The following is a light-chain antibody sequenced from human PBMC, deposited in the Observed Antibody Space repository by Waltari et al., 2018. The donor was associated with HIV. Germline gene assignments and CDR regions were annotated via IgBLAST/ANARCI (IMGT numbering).Light chain of an antibody. CDR3: QVWDFSVV. Sequence: YELSQPLSVSVALGQTARLTCGGTNIGTKDVHWYQQRPGQAPLLVIYKDIHRPSKSRNTATLTVRGAQAGDEAVYYCQVWDFSVVFGGGTNLTVL. J-gene: IGLJ3*02. V-gene: IGLV3-9*01. CDR2: KDI. CDR1: NIGTKD.